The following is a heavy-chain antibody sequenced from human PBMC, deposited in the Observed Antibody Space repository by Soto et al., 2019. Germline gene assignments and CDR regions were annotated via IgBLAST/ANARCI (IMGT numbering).Heavy chain of an antibody. CDR1: GGSISTSNW. Sequence: QVQLQESGPGLVKPSGTLSLTCAVSGGSISTSNWWSWVRQPPGKGLEWIGEVYRTGSTNYNPSLGSRLTVSVPESKNQVSPRRTSVPPADTAVYYCASGRAAIAAASIFDCWGQAPLCTVSA. CDR2: VYRTGST. CDR3: ASGRAAIAAASIFDC. D-gene: IGHD6-13*01. J-gene: IGHJ4*02. V-gene: IGHV4-4*02.